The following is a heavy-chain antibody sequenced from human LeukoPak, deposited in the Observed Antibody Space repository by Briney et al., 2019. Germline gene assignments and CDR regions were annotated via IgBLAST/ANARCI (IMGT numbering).Heavy chain of an antibody. V-gene: IGHV3-48*03. CDR3: AELGITMIGGV. Sequence: GGSLRLPCAASGLTFSSYAMHWVRQAPGKGLEWVSYISSSGSTIYYADSVKGRLTISRDNAKNSLYLQMNSLRAEDTAVYYCAELGITMIGGVWGKGTTVTISS. CDR1: GLTFSSYA. D-gene: IGHD3-10*02. J-gene: IGHJ6*04. CDR2: ISSSGSTI.